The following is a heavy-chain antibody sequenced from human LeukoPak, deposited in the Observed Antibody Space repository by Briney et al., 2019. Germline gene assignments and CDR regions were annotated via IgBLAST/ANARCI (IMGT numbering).Heavy chain of an antibody. CDR1: GYTFTSYG. J-gene: IGHJ6*03. Sequence: ASVKVSCKASGYTFTSYGISWVRQAPGQGLEWMGWISSYNGNTNYAQKLQGRVTMTTDTSTSAAYMELRSLRSDDTAVYYCARVEYYGSGSYPYYYMDVWGKGTTVTISS. V-gene: IGHV1-18*01. D-gene: IGHD3-10*01. CDR3: ARVEYYGSGSYPYYYMDV. CDR2: ISSYNGNT.